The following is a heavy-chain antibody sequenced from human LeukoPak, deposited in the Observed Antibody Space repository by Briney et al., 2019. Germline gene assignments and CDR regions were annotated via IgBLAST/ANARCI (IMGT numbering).Heavy chain of an antibody. Sequence: GGSLRLSCAASGFTFNDYYMSWIRQAPGKGLEWLSYINIGGTNTHYADSVKGRFTISRDNAKKSLYLEMNNLRAENTAVYYCATDGAGFDTWGQGVLVTVSS. CDR3: ATDGAGFDT. CDR2: INIGGTNT. V-gene: IGHV3-11*01. J-gene: IGHJ5*02. CDR1: GFTFNDYY.